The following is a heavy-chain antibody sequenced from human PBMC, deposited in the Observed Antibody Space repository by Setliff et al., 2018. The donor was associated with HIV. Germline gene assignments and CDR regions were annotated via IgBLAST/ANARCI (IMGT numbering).Heavy chain of an antibody. CDR2: ISYDGNNK. V-gene: IGHV3-30*04. J-gene: IGHJ4*02. CDR3: AKDISGWFSRQGSDY. D-gene: IGHD6-13*01. CDR1: GFTFSTYP. Sequence: GGSLRLSCAASGFTFSTYPMYWVRQAPGKGLEWVAVISYDGNNKYYEDSVKGRFTISRDNSKNTLYLQINSLRPEDTAVYFCAKDISGWFSRQGSDYWGQGTLVTVSS.